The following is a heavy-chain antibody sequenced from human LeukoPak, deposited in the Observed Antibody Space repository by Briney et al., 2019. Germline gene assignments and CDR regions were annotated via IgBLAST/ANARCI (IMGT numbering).Heavy chain of an antibody. CDR2: IIPIVGVP. V-gene: IGHV1-69*04. CDR1: GGTFSTYS. D-gene: IGHD3-9*01. Sequence: ASVKVSCKTSGGTFSTYSITWVRQAPGQGLEWMGRIIPIVGVPKYAQKFQGRMTITADKSTTTAYMDLGRLTSEDTAVYYCAREGTFYDRLTTYYTPKNYCDYWGQGTLVTVSS. J-gene: IGHJ4*02. CDR3: AREGTFYDRLTTYYTPKNYCDY.